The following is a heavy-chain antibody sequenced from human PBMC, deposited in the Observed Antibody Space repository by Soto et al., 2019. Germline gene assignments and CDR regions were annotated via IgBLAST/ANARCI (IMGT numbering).Heavy chain of an antibody. D-gene: IGHD6-19*01. Sequence: SVKVSCKASRVAFSKFIVTWVRQAPGLGLEWVGGIIPIFGTVNYAQKFQGRVTITADESTSTSYMEVNNLRSEDTAVYYCAKVRYSSPMGYYYGMDVWGQGTTVTSP. CDR1: RVAFSKFI. CDR3: AKVRYSSPMGYYYGMDV. J-gene: IGHJ6*02. CDR2: IIPIFGTV. V-gene: IGHV1-69*13.